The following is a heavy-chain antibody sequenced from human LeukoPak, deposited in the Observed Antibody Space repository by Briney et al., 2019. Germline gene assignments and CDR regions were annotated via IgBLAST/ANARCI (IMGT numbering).Heavy chain of an antibody. CDR1: GFTFSSYA. CDR3: ARDLYAYCSGGSCYSYWFDP. Sequence: PGGSLRLSCAASGFTFSSYAMHWVRQAPGKGLEWVAVISYDGSNKYYADSVKGRFTISRDNSKNTLYLQMNSLRAEDTAVYYCARDLYAYCSGGSCYSYWFDPWGQGTLVTVSS. D-gene: IGHD2-15*01. J-gene: IGHJ5*02. V-gene: IGHV3-30-3*01. CDR2: ISYDGSNK.